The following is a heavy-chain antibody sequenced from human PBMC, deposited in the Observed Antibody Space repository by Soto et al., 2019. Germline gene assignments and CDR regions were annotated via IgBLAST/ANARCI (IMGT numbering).Heavy chain of an antibody. J-gene: IGHJ4*02. Sequence: SLRLSCAASGFTFSHNGMHWVRQAPGKGLEWMGVISYEGSEKYYAGSVKGRFTISRDNSKNTLYLQMDTLRAEDTAIYYCVKDKGAAAGFDYWGQGILVTVSS. D-gene: IGHD6-13*01. V-gene: IGHV3-30*18. CDR3: VKDKGAAAGFDY. CDR1: GFTFSHNG. CDR2: ISYEGSEK.